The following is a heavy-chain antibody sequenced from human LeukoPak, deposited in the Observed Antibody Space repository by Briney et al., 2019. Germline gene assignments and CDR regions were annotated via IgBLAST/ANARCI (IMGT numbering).Heavy chain of an antibody. Sequence: SETPSLTCAVYGGSFSSYYWSWIRQPPGKGLEWIGYIYYSGSTNYNPSLKSRVTISVDTSKNQISLKLSSVTAADTAVYYCARSRGEVPDDYWGQGTLVTVSS. D-gene: IGHD4-17*01. CDR2: IYYSGST. CDR3: ARSRGEVPDDY. V-gene: IGHV4-59*08. CDR1: GGSFSSYY. J-gene: IGHJ4*02.